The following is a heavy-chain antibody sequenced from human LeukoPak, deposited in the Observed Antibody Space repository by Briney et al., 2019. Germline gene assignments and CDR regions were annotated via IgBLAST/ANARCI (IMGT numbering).Heavy chain of an antibody. Sequence: GGSLRLSCAASGFTFSSYAMSWVRQAPGKGLEWVSAISGSGGRTYYADSVKGRFTISRDNSKNTLYLQMNSLRAEDTAVYYCAKDSGVVVPAAIIPNGFDPWGQGTLVTVSS. V-gene: IGHV3-23*01. CDR2: ISGSGGRT. D-gene: IGHD2-2*02. CDR3: AKDSGVVVPAAIIPNGFDP. CDR1: GFTFSSYA. J-gene: IGHJ5*02.